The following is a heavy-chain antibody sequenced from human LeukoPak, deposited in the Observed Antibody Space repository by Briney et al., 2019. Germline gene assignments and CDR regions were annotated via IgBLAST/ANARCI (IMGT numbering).Heavy chain of an antibody. J-gene: IGHJ5*02. V-gene: IGHV4-34*01. Sequence: SETLSLTCAVYGGSFSGYYWSWIRQPPGKGLEWIGEINHSGSTNYNPSLKSRVTISVDTSKNQFSLKLCSVTAADTAVYYCARGRGITMVRGVKRMYNWFDPWGQGTLVTVSS. CDR1: GGSFSGYY. CDR2: INHSGST. CDR3: ARGRGITMVRGVKRMYNWFDP. D-gene: IGHD3-10*01.